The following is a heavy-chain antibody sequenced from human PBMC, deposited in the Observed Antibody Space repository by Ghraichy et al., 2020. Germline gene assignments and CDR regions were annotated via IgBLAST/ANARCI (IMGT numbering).Heavy chain of an antibody. CDR2: INPNSGGT. CDR1: GYTFTGYY. V-gene: IGHV1-2*02. J-gene: IGHJ4*02. D-gene: IGHD6-19*01. Sequence: ASVKVACKASGYTFTGYYMHWVRQAPGQGLEWMGWINPNSGGTNYAQKFQGRVTMTTDTSISTAYMELSRLRSDDTALYYCARDPSNGWYSVDYWGQGTLVTVAS. CDR3: ARDPSNGWYSVDY.